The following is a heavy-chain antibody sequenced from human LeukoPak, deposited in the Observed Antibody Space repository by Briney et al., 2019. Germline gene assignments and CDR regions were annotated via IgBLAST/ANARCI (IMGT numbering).Heavy chain of an antibody. D-gene: IGHD2-2*01. CDR3: AHGAMYQLDY. V-gene: IGHV3-30*02. J-gene: IGHJ4*02. CDR1: GFTFSSYG. CDR2: IRYDGSNK. Sequence: GGSLRLSCAASGFTFSSYGMHWVRQAPGKGLEWVAFIRYDGSNKYYADSVKGRFTISGDNSRNTLFLQMNSLRAEDTAVYYCAHGAMYQLDYWGQGTLVTVSS.